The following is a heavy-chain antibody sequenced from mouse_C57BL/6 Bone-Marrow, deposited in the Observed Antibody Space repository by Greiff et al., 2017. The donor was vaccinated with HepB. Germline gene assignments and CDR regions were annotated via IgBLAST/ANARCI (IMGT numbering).Heavy chain of an antibody. Sequence: QVQLQQSGPELVKPGASVKISCKASGYAFSSSWLNWVKQRPGKGLEWIGRIYPGDGDTNYNGKFKGKATLTADTSSSTAYMQLSSLTSEDSAVYFCARHYYGSSYLDYWGQGTTLTVSS. D-gene: IGHD1-1*01. J-gene: IGHJ2*01. CDR3: ARHYYGSSYLDY. CDR1: GYAFSSSW. CDR2: IYPGDGDT. V-gene: IGHV1-82*01.